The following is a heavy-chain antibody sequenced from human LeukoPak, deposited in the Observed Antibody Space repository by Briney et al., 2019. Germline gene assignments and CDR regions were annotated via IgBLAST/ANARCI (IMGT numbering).Heavy chain of an antibody. CDR2: IYWNDDK. CDR1: GFSRSTSGVG. D-gene: IGHD7-27*01. CDR3: AHRTGDRFYFDY. V-gene: IGHV2-5*01. J-gene: IGHJ4*02. Sequence: ESGPTLVNPTQTLTLTCTFSGFSRSTSGVGVGWIRQPPGKALEWLALIYWNDDKRYSPSLKSRLTITKDTSKTQVVLTITHMDPVETPTYSCAHRTGDRFYFDYWGQGTLVTVSS.